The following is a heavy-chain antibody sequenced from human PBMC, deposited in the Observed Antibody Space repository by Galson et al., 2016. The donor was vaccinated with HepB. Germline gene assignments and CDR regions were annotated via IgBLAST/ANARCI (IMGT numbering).Heavy chain of an antibody. CDR3: ARDLGGYSFGYGGNFDS. CDR2: VSSTGST. Sequence: SETLSLTCTVSGGSVNTATYYWSWIRQPPGKGLEWIGFVSSTGSTNYNPSLKSRVTVSVDPSKYHFSLKLSSVTAADTAVYYCARDLGGYSFGYGGNFDSWGQGTLVTVSS. CDR1: GGSVNTATYY. J-gene: IGHJ4*02. D-gene: IGHD5-18*01. V-gene: IGHV4-61*03.